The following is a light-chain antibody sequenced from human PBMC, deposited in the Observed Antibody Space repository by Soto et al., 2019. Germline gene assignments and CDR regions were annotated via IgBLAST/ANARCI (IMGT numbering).Light chain of an antibody. J-gene: IGKJ4*01. CDR1: QSVSNIY. CDR3: QHYGSSPLT. CDR2: GAS. V-gene: IGKV3-20*01. Sequence: EIVLTQSPGTLSLSPGDRATLSCRASQSVSNIYFAWYQQKPCQAPRLLIYGASSSATGIPDRFSGSGSGPDFTLTISRLEPEDFGVYYCQHYGSSPLTFGGGNKVEIK.